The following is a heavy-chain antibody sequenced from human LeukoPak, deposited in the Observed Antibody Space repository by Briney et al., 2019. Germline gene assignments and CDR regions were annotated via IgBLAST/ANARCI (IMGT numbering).Heavy chain of an antibody. D-gene: IGHD6-13*01. CDR2: TIPMFDTA. J-gene: IGHJ3*02. V-gene: IGHV1-69*13. Sequence: ASVKVSCKASGYTFTSYCMHWVRQAPGQGLEWMGGTIPMFDTANYAQKFQGRVTITADESTNTTYMELSSLRSEDTAVYYCARDHSSSWYYGAFDIWGQGTLVTVSS. CDR1: GYTFTSYC. CDR3: ARDHSSSWYYGAFDI.